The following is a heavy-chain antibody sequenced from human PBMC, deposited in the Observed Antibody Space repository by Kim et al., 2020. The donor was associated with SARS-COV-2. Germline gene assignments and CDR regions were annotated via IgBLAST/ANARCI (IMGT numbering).Heavy chain of an antibody. J-gene: IGHJ3*02. V-gene: IGHV4-59*01. Sequence: NPSPRSRVTIAVDTSKNQFSLKLSAVTAAATAVYYCARSPVAGTWLACDIWGQGTMVTVSS. D-gene: IGHD6-19*01. CDR3: ARSPVAGTWLACDI.